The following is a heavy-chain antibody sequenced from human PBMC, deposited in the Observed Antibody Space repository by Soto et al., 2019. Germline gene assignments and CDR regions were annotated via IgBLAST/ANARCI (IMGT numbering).Heavy chain of an antibody. Sequence: SETLSLTCTVSGGSISSGDYYWSWIRQPPGKGLEWIGYIYYSGSTYYNPSLKSRVTISVDTSKNQFSLKLSSVTAADTAVYYCASYDSSGYYPPFDYWGQGTLVTVSS. J-gene: IGHJ4*02. D-gene: IGHD3-22*01. CDR3: ASYDSSGYYPPFDY. V-gene: IGHV4-30-4*01. CDR2: IYYSGST. CDR1: GGSISSGDYY.